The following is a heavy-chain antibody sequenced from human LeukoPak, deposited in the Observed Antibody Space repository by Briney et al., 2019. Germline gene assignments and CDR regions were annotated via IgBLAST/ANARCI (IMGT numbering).Heavy chain of an antibody. V-gene: IGHV3-64D*06. CDR3: VKSGSYYNEPYYFDY. Sequence: VQPGGFLRLSCSASGFTFSRYAMHWVRQAPGKGLEYVSGISSNGGSTYYADSVKGRFTISRDNSKNTLYLQMSSLGAEDTAVYYCVKSGSYYNEPYYFDYWGQGTLVTVSS. D-gene: IGHD3-10*01. CDR1: GFTFSRYA. CDR2: ISSNGGST. J-gene: IGHJ4*02.